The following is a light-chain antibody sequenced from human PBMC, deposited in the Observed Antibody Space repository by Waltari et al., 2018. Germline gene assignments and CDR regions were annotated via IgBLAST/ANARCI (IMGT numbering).Light chain of an antibody. CDR3: QQHHNSPYT. J-gene: IGKJ2*01. CDR1: QDINNW. V-gene: IGKV1-5*03. CDR2: RAS. Sequence: DIQMTQSPSTLSASVGDSVSISCRTSQDINNWLAWYQQKPGQAPHLLIYRASVLETGVPSRFSGSGSGTEFTLTISGLQPDDFATYYCQQHHNSPYTVGQGTKLDI.